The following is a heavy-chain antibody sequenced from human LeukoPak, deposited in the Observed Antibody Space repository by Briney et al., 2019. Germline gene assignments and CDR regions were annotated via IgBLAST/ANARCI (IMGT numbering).Heavy chain of an antibody. CDR1: GFTFSSYS. J-gene: IGHJ4*02. Sequence: GGSLRLSCAAAGFTFSSYSMNWVRQAPGEGMGWVSSISSSSSYIYYADSVKGRFTISRDNAKNSLYLQMNSLRAEDTAVYSCARESTVTHGYWGQGTLVTVSS. CDR2: ISSSSSYI. CDR3: ARESTVTHGY. V-gene: IGHV3-21*01. D-gene: IGHD4-17*01.